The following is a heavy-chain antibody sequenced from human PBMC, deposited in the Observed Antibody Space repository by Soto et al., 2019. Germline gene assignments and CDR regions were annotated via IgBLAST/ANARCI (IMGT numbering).Heavy chain of an antibody. D-gene: IGHD4-17*01. Sequence: QVQLQESGPGLVKPSQTLSLTCAVSGGSISGGNYYWSWIRQHPGKGLEWFGYIYDNGRAYYNTSLKSRVTMSVDRSRNQFSLSLSSVTAADTAVYYCARYGDYAFDIWGQGTMVTVSS. J-gene: IGHJ3*02. CDR3: ARYGDYAFDI. CDR1: GGSISGGNYY. CDR2: IYDNGRA. V-gene: IGHV4-31*11.